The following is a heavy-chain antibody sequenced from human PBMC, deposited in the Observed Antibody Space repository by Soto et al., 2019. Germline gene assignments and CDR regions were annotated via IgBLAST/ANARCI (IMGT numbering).Heavy chain of an antibody. V-gene: IGHV4-39*01. Sequence: SETLSLTCTVSGGSISSSSYYWGWIRQPPGKGLEWIGSIYYSGSTYYNPSLKSRVTISVDTSKNQFSLKLSSVTAADTAVYYCARYDYGDYGYYYYYGMDVWGQGTKVTVSS. CDR1: GGSISSSSYY. J-gene: IGHJ6*02. CDR3: ARYDYGDYGYYYYYGMDV. D-gene: IGHD4-17*01. CDR2: IYYSGST.